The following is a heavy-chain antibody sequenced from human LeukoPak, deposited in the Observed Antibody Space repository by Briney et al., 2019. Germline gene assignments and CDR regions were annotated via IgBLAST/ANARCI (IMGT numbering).Heavy chain of an antibody. V-gene: IGHV4-59*01. CDR2: IYYSGST. CDR1: GGSISSYY. D-gene: IGHD3-10*02. J-gene: IGHJ5*02. CDR3: ARGPLSGGQFDP. Sequence: TSETLSLTCTVSGGSISSYYWSWIRQPPGKGLEWIGYIYYSGSTNYNPSLKSRVTISVDTSKNQFSLKLSSVTAADTAVYYCARGPLSGGQFDPWGQGTLVTVSS.